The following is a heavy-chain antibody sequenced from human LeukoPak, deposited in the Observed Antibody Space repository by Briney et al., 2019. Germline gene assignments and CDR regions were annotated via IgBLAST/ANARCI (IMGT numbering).Heavy chain of an antibody. J-gene: IGHJ6*02. V-gene: IGHV1-18*01. CDR3: ARDDGYCSGGSCPYYYYGMDV. Sequence: GASVKVSCKASGYTFTSYGISWVRQAPGQGLEWMGWISAYNGNTNYAQKPQGRVTMTTDTSTSTAYMELRSLRSDDTAVYYCARDDGYCSGGSCPYYYYGMDVWGQGTTVTVSS. D-gene: IGHD2-15*01. CDR2: ISAYNGNT. CDR1: GYTFTSYG.